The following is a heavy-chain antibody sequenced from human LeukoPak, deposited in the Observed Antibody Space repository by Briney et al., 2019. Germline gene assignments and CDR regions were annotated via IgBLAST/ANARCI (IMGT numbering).Heavy chain of an antibody. D-gene: IGHD7-27*01. CDR3: ATKNRGRRGGYYYTDV. V-gene: IGHV5-51*01. CDR2: IYPGDSDT. J-gene: IGHJ6*03. Sequence: GESLKISCKGSGYSFTSYWIGWVRQMPGKGLEWMGIIYPGDSDTRYSPSFQGQVTISADKSISTAYLQWSSLKASDTAMYYCATKNRGRRGGYYYTDVWGKGTTVTVSS. CDR1: GYSFTSYW.